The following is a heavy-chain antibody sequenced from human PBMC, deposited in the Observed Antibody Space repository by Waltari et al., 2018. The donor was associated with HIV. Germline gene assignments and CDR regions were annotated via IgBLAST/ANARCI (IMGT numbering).Heavy chain of an antibody. J-gene: IGHJ4*02. D-gene: IGHD1-26*01. CDR2: INPNTGDT. CDR3: ARDGSDRNRWYYFDY. Sequence: QVQLVQSGAAVKKPVASAKVSCTASAYTIVGDYLHWVRPAPGPGLKWRGWINPNTGDTNDAQKFQGRVTMTSDTSISTAYMELSRLRSDDTALYYCARDGSDRNRWYYFDYWGQGTLVTVSS. V-gene: IGHV1-2*02. CDR1: AYTIVGDY.